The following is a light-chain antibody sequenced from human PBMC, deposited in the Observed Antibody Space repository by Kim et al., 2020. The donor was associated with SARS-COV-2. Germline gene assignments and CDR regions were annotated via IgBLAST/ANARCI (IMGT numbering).Light chain of an antibody. CDR2: GAS. CDR3: QQYNNWPPGTWT. CDR1: QSVSSN. V-gene: IGKV3-15*01. Sequence: GERATLTCRASQSVSSNLAWYQQKPGQAPRLLIYGASTRATGIPARFSGSGSGTEFTLTISSLQSEDFAVYYCQQYNNWPPGTWTFGQGTKVDIK. J-gene: IGKJ1*01.